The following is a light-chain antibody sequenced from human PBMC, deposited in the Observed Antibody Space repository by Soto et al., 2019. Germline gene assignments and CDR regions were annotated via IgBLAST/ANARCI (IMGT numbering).Light chain of an antibody. CDR3: QLSYSPPST. V-gene: IGKV1-39*01. J-gene: IGKJ5*01. CDR2: HSS. CDR1: HSIXTF. Sequence: SLSAFSVSASISYIFTIICGASHSIXTFLNCYQQKPGKPPKIRXDHSSGLRRGGPSRLSGSASETDFTLTISSLQAEYFTNYCCQLSYSPPSTFGQGTRLEIK.